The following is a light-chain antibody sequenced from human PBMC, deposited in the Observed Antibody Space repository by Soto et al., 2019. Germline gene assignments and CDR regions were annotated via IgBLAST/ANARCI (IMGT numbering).Light chain of an antibody. CDR2: NNN. V-gene: IGLV1-44*01. CDR3: EAWDDSLNGVV. CDR1: SSNIGSNT. Sequence: QSVLTQPPSASGTPGQRVTISCSGSSSNIGSNTVNWYQQPPGTAPKLLIYNNNQRPSGVPDRFSASKSGTSASLAISGLQSEEEADYYCEAWDDSLNGVVFGGGTKVTVL. J-gene: IGLJ2*01.